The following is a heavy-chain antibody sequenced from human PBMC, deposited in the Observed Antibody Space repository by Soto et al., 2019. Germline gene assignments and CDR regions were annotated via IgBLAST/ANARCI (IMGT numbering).Heavy chain of an antibody. CDR3: ARDLSPPGKFLYDAFDV. V-gene: IGHV3-7*04. Sequence: EVQLVESGGGLVQPGESLRLSCAASGFTFSAFWMTWLRQAPGKGLEWVANIKRDGTVTHYGDSVEGRCTLSRDNAQNSLFLQLNRLRPEDTAMYYCARDLSPPGKFLYDAFDVWGQGTFVTVSS. D-gene: IGHD3-16*01. CDR1: GFTFSAFW. CDR2: IKRDGTVT. J-gene: IGHJ3*01.